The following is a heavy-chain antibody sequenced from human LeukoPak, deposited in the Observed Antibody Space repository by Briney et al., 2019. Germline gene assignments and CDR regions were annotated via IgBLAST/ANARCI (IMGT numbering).Heavy chain of an antibody. Sequence: GGSLRLSCAASGFTFSSYSMNWVRQAPGKGLEWVAVISYDGSNKYYADSVKGRFTISRDNSKNTLYLQMNSLRAEDTAVYYCARGYYGMDVWGQGTTVTVSS. CDR1: GFTFSSYS. CDR3: ARGYYGMDV. J-gene: IGHJ6*02. V-gene: IGHV3-30*03. CDR2: ISYDGSNK.